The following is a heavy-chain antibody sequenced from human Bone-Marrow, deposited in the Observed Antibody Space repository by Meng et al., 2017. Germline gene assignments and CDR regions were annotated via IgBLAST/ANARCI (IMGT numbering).Heavy chain of an antibody. Sequence: GESLKISCAASGFTFSGYWMTWVRQAPGKGLEWLANIKQDGSEKYSVDSVKGRFTISRDNAKHSLFLQMDSLRVEDTAVYYCARCDAEYIGTYPDTFDIWGQGTVVTVSS. D-gene: IGHD1-26*01. J-gene: IGHJ3*02. CDR2: IKQDGSEK. CDR1: GFTFSGYW. V-gene: IGHV3-7*01. CDR3: ARCDAEYIGTYPDTFDI.